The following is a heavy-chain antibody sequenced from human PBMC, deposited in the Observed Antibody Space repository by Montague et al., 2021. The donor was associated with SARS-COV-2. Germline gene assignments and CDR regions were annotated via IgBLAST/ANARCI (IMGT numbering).Heavy chain of an antibody. CDR2: IHNGGTT. D-gene: IGHD3-3*01. CDR1: GGSLSSGLFY. CDR3: ARSGVGIFDFSYFDS. Sequence: SETLSLTCTVSGGSLSSGLFYWGWIRQPPGKVLEWIGSIHNGGTTTNNPSLKRPVTILLDTSKNQFSLSLTSVTAADTAVYYCARSGVGIFDFSYFDSWGQGSLVIVSS. V-gene: IGHV4-39*07. J-gene: IGHJ4*02.